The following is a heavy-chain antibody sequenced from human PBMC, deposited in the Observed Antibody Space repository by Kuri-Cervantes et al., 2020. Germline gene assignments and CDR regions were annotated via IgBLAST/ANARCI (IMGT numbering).Heavy chain of an antibody. CDR3: ASRARIAVAGYDY. D-gene: IGHD6-19*01. V-gene: IGHV4-38-2*02. J-gene: IGHJ4*02. CDR2: IYHSGST. CDR1: GYSISSGYY. Sequence: GSLRLSCTVSGYSISSGYYWGWIRQPPGKGLEWIGSIYHSGSTYYNPSLKSRVTISVDTSKNQFSLKLSSVTAADTAVYYCASRARIAVAGYDYWGQGTLVTVSS.